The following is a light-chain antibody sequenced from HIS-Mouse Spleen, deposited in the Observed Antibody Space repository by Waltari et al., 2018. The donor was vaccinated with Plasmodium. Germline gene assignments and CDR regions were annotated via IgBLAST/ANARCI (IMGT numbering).Light chain of an antibody. J-gene: IGLJ1*01. V-gene: IGLV2-11*01. CDR1: SRAVGGYNY. CDR3: CSYAGSYTYV. Sequence: QSALTQPRSVSGSPGQSVTLSCTGTSRAVGGYNYVSWYQQHPGKAPKLMIYDVSKRPSGVPDRFSGSKSGNTASLTISGLQAEDEADYYCCSYAGSYTYVFGTGTKVTVL. CDR2: DVS.